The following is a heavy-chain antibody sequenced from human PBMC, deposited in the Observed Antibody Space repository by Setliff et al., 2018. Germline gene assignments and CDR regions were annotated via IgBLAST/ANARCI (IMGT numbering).Heavy chain of an antibody. Sequence: ASETLSLTCTVSGGSINSGVYYWGWIRQPPGKGLEWIGSIYYSGSTYYNPSLRSRVTISVDTSKNQFSLKLTSVTAADTAVYYCARMSGFLYIDVWGKGTTVTVSS. D-gene: IGHD3-3*01. J-gene: IGHJ6*03. CDR1: GGSINSGVYY. V-gene: IGHV4-39*01. CDR2: IYYSGST. CDR3: ARMSGFLYIDV.